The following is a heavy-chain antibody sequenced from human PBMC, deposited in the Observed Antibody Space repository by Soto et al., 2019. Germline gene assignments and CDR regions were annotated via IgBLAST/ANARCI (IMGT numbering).Heavy chain of an antibody. CDR1: GFSLSTSGVR. CDR3: AVRQEYRGSGVSGWFDP. CDR2: LYWDDDK. J-gene: IGHJ5*02. Sequence: QITLKESGPTVVKPTQTLTLTCTFSGFSLSTSGVRVGWIRQPPGKALEWLALLYWDDDKRYSPSLKTRLTTNKDPPRNKVVITRTNRDPVDTATYYWAVRQEYRGSGVSGWFDPWCQGTLVTVSS. V-gene: IGHV2-5*02. D-gene: IGHD6-6*01.